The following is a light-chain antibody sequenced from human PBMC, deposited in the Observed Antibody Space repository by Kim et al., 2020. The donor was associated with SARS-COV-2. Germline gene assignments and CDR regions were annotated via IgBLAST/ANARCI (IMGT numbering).Light chain of an antibody. CDR1: SGSFACIY. CDR2: EDN. J-gene: IGLJ3*02. CDR3: QSYDSSNWV. Sequence: GNTLTSPCTRDSGSFACIYVQWYQPRPGSAPTTVIYEDNQRPSGVPDRFSCSIDSSSNSASLTISGLKTEDEADYYCQSYDSSNWVFGGGTQLTVL. V-gene: IGLV6-57*03.